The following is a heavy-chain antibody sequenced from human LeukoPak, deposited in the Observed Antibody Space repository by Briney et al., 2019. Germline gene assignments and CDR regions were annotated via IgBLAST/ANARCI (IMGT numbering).Heavy chain of an antibody. Sequence: SETLSLTCAVSGYSISSGYSWGWIRQPPGKGRGWFGGIYHSGSTYYNPSLKSRVTISVDTSKNQFSLKLSSVTAADTAVYYCAREGGSYFSAPFDYWGQGTLVTVSS. J-gene: IGHJ4*02. CDR2: IYHSGST. CDR3: AREGGSYFSAPFDY. V-gene: IGHV4-38-2*02. D-gene: IGHD1-26*01. CDR1: GYSISSGYS.